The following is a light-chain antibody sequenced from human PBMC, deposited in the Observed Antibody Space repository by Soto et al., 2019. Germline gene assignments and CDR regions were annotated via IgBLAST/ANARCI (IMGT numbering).Light chain of an antibody. CDR2: EVS. V-gene: IGLV2-8*01. J-gene: IGLJ1*01. CDR3: SSYAGSNNFV. Sequence: QSVLTQPPSPSGSPGQSVTISCSGTSKDIGGYNYVSWHQQHPGKAPKLMIYEVSKWPSGVPDRFSGSKSGNTASLIVSGLQAEDEADYYCSSYAGSNNFVFGTGTKVTVL. CDR1: SKDIGGYNY.